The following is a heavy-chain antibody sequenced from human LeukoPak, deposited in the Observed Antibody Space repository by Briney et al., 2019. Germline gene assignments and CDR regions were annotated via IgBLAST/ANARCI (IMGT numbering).Heavy chain of an antibody. CDR2: INTNTGDP. V-gene: IGHV7-4-1*02. CDR1: GYTFTSYA. CDR3: ARRIGMSDS. Sequence: AAVKVSCKASGYTFTSYAMNWVRQAPGQGLEWMGWINTNTGDPTYAQGFTGRCVFSLDTSVSTAYLQISSLKAEDTAVDYCARRIGMSDSWGPGTLVTVSS. D-gene: IGHD1-14*01. J-gene: IGHJ4*02.